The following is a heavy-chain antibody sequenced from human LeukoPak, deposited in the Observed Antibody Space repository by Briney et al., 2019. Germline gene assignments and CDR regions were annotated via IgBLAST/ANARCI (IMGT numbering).Heavy chain of an antibody. CDR2: ISSGGRST. V-gene: IGHV3-23*01. Sequence: GGSLRLSCAASGFTFSNYAMTWVRQAPGKGLEWVSGISSGGRSTYYADAVKGRFTISRDTSKNTLYLQMNSLRAEDTAVYYCAKDEGYPNWFDPWGQGTLVTVSS. CDR1: GFTFSNYA. J-gene: IGHJ5*02. D-gene: IGHD3-16*02. CDR3: AKDEGYPNWFDP.